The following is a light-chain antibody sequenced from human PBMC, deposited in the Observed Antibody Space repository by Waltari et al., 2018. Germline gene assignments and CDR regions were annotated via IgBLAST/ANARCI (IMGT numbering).Light chain of an antibody. CDR2: EVI. J-gene: IGLJ1*01. CDR3: CSYAGRGTYV. Sequence: QSVLTQPASVSGTLGQSITIPCPGPTSDVGNYDLVSWYHQHPGKAPKLLIVEVIKRPSGVSSRFSGSKSGNTASLTISGLQAEDEADYYCCSYAGRGTYVFGSGTKVTVL. CDR1: TSDVGNYDL. V-gene: IGLV2-23*02.